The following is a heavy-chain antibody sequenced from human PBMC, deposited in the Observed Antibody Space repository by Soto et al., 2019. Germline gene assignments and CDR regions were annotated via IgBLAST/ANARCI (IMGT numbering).Heavy chain of an antibody. J-gene: IGHJ3*02. CDR2: IYYTGHT. Sequence: QVQLQESGPGLVKPSQTLSLTCSVSGVSINSGGYYWSWIRHHPGKGLEWIGYIYYTGHTFYNASLKSRVAMSLDTSKNQFSLKLSSVTAADTAVYYCARGSQLERDALDIWGQWTMVTVSS. V-gene: IGHV4-31*03. D-gene: IGHD1-1*01. CDR3: ARGSQLERDALDI. CDR1: GVSINSGGYY.